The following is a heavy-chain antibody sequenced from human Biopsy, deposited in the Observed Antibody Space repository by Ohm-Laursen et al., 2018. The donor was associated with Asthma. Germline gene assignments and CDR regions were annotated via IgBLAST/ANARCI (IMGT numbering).Heavy chain of an antibody. D-gene: IGHD2-2*01. V-gene: IGHV1-69*13. CDR3: ARKAGSCISRTCYSLDF. Sequence: ASVKVSCKSLGGTFNTYVIGWVRQAPGQGLEWMGGIDSVFGTTTYPQKSQDSVTITADDSTSTVYMELSSLRSEDTAVYYCARKAGSCISRTCYSLDFWGQGTLVTVSS. CDR1: GGTFNTYV. J-gene: IGHJ4*02. CDR2: IDSVFGTT.